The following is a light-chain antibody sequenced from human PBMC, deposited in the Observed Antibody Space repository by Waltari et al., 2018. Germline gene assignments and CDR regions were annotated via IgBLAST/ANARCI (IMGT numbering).Light chain of an antibody. V-gene: IGKV2-28*01. CDR1: QRLLQSNGYKY. CDR3: MQGLQTPT. Sequence: DIVMTQSPLSLAVTPGEPASISCRSSQRLLQSNGYKYLDWYLQKPGQSPQLLIYLGSNRASGVPDRFSGSGSGTDFTLKISRVEAEDVGIYFCMQGLQTPTFGQGTRLEIK. J-gene: IGKJ5*01. CDR2: LGS.